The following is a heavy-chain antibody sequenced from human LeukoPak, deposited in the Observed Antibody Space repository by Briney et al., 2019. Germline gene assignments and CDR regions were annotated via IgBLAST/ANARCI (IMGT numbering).Heavy chain of an antibody. V-gene: IGHV3-23*01. Sequence: PGGSLRLSCAASGFTFSSYAMSWVRQAPGKGLEWVSAISGSGGSTYYADSVKGRFTISRDNSKNTLYMQMNSLRAEDTAVYYCAKDIGRGYCSSTSCRAFDPWGQGTLVTVSS. D-gene: IGHD2-2*01. CDR3: AKDIGRGYCSSTSCRAFDP. CDR1: GFTFSSYA. J-gene: IGHJ5*02. CDR2: ISGSGGST.